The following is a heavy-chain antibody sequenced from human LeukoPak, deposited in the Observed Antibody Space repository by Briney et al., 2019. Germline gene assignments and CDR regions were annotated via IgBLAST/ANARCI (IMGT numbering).Heavy chain of an antibody. CDR1: GYTFTSYY. D-gene: IGHD3-9*01. Sequence: ASVKVSCKASGYTFTSYYMHWVRQAPGQGLEWMGIINPSGGSTSYAQKFQGRVTMTRDMSTSTVYMELSSLRSEDTAVYYCARGAVRYFDWLFPNDAFDIWGQGTMVTVSS. V-gene: IGHV1-46*01. J-gene: IGHJ3*02. CDR3: ARGAVRYFDWLFPNDAFDI. CDR2: INPSGGST.